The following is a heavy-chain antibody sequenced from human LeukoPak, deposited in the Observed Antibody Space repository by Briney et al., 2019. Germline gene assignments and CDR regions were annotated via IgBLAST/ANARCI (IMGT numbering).Heavy chain of an antibody. CDR2: IGAGGGT. D-gene: IGHD6-13*01. CDR3: AKGGIGSTGLEY. CDR1: GFTFTNYA. J-gene: IGHJ4*02. Sequence: GGSLRLSCAASGFTFTNYAMTWVRLAPGKGLDWVSSIGAGGGTSYGDSVKGRFTISRDDSKSTLHLQTNRLTAEDTAVYYCAKGGIGSTGLEYWGQGILVTVSS. V-gene: IGHV3-23*01.